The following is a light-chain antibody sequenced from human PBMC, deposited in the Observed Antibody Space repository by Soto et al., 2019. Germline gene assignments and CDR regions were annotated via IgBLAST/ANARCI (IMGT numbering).Light chain of an antibody. CDR1: SNDVGGYNY. Sequence: QSALTQPASVSGSPGQSITISCTGTSNDVGGYNYVSWYQQHPGKAPKLMIYEVNNRPSGISNRFSASKSGNTASLTISGLQAEDEADYYCCSFALRSTLIFGGGTKLTVL. V-gene: IGLV2-14*01. CDR2: EVN. CDR3: CSFALRSTLI. J-gene: IGLJ2*01.